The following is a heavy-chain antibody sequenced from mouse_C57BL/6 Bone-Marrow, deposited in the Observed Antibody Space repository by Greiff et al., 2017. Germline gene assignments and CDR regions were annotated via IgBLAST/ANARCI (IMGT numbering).Heavy chain of an antibody. CDR2: IYPGGGYT. CDR1: GYTFTNYW. V-gene: IGHV1-63*01. D-gene: IGHD2-3*01. Sequence: VQLQQSGAELVRPGTSVKMSCKASGYTFTNYWIGWAKQRPGHGLEWIGDIYPGGGYTKYNEKFKGKATLTADNSSSTAYMQFSSLTSEDSAIYYCARSFYDGYYGDYAMDYWGQGTSVTVSS. CDR3: ARSFYDGYYGDYAMDY. J-gene: IGHJ4*01.